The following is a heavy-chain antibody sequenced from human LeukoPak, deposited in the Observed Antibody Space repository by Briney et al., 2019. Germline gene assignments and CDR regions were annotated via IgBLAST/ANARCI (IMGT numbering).Heavy chain of an antibody. D-gene: IGHD4-17*01. V-gene: IGHV3-9*01. CDR1: GFTFDDYA. CDR2: ISWNSGSI. J-gene: IGHJ4*02. CDR3: AKDGSYGDYVVGYYFDY. Sequence: PGGSLRLSCAASGFTFDDYAMHWVRQAPGKGLEWVSGISWNSGSIGYADSVKGRFTISRDNSKNTLYLQMNSLRAEDTAVYYCAKDGSYGDYVVGYYFDYWGQGTLVTVSS.